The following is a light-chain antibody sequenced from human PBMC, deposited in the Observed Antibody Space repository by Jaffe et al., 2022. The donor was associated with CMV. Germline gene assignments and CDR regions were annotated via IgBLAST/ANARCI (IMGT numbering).Light chain of an antibody. CDR3: QAWDSTTVV. CDR2: QDN. CDR1: KLGDKY. J-gene: IGLJ2*01. Sequence: SFELTQPPSVSVSPGQTASITCSGDKLGDKYACWYQQKPGQSPVLLIYQDNNRPSGIPERFSGSNSGNTATLTISGTQSIDEADYYCQAWDSTTVVFGGGTRLTVL. V-gene: IGLV3-1*01.